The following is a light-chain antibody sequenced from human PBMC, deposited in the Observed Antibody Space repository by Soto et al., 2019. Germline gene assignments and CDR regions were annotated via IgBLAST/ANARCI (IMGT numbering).Light chain of an antibody. J-gene: IGLJ1*01. CDR3: CSSGGSPTYV. Sequence: QSALTQRACVSGSPGQSITISCTGTSSNVGSYKLVSWYQQHPGKAPKLMIFEVNKRPSGVSNRFSGSKSGNTASLTISGLKVEDEADYYCCSSGGSPTYVFGTGTKVTVL. CDR2: EVN. V-gene: IGLV2-23*02. CDR1: SSNVGSYKL.